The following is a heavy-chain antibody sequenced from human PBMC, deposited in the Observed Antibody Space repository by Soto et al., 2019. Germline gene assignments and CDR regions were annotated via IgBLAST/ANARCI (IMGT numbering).Heavy chain of an antibody. J-gene: IGHJ4*02. CDR2: ISYDGSEK. CDR3: AKSPNFYCSSPNCYKYYFDH. V-gene: IGHV3-30*18. Sequence: SCAASGFTFNTYGMHWVRQAPGKGLEWVAVISYDGSEKYYVDSVKGRFTISKDNSKNTLYLQMNSLRPEDTAVYYCAKSPNFYCSSPNCYKYYFDHWGQGXRVTVSS. CDR1: GFTFNTYG. D-gene: IGHD2-2*02.